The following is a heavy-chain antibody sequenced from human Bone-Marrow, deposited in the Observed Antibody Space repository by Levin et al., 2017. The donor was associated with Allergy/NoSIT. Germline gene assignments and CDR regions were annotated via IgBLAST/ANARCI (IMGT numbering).Heavy chain of an antibody. V-gene: IGHV4-59*08. D-gene: IGHD3-16*01. CDR3: ARGGPSWDYFDY. Sequence: SETLSLTCTVSGGSISSYYWSWIRQPPGKGLEWIGYIYSSGNTNYNPSLKSRVTMSVDTSKNQFSLKLTSVTAADSAVYYCARGGPSWDYFDYWGQGALVTVSS. CDR1: GGSISSYY. J-gene: IGHJ4*02. CDR2: IYSSGNT.